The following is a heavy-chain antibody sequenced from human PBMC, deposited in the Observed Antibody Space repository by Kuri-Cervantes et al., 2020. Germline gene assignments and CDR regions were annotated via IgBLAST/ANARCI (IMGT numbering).Heavy chain of an antibody. CDR3: ARGYRGLLTYYFDY. Sequence: SETLSLTCTVSGGSISSGGYYWSWIRQPAGKGLEWIGRIYTSGSTNYNPSLKSRVTMSVDTSKNQFSLKLSSVTAADTAVHYCARGYRGLLTYYFDYWGQGTLVTVSS. CDR1: GGSISSGGYY. J-gene: IGHJ4*02. CDR2: IYTSGST. D-gene: IGHD1-26*01. V-gene: IGHV4-61*02.